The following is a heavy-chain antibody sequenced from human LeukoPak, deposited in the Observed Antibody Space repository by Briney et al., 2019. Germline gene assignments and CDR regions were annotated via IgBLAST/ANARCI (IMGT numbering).Heavy chain of an antibody. J-gene: IGHJ6*03. V-gene: IGHV1-8*03. CDR3: AGRLAIGVTQRYMDV. Sequence: ASVKVSCKASGYTFTSYDINWVRQAAGQGLEWMGWMNPNSGNTGYAQKFQGRVTITRNTSISTAYMELSSLRSEDTAVYYCAGRLAIGVTQRYMDVWGKGTTVTVSS. CDR2: MNPNSGNT. D-gene: IGHD4-11*01. CDR1: GYTFTSYD.